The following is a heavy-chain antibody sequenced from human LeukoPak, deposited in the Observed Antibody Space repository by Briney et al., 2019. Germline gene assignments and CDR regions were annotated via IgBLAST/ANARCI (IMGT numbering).Heavy chain of an antibody. CDR3: ARDFLRSSGYY. CDR1: GFTVSNNY. CDR2: IYSGGSI. D-gene: IGHD3-22*01. V-gene: IGHV3-53*01. Sequence: GGSLRLSCAASGFTVSNNYMSWVCQAPGKGLEWVSVIYSGGSIYYADSVKGRFTISRDNSKNTLYLQMNSLRAEDTAVYYCARDFLRSSGYYWGQGTLVTVSS. J-gene: IGHJ4*02.